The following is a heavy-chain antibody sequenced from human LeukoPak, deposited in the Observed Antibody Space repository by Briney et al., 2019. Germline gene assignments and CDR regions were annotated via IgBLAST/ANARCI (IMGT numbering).Heavy chain of an antibody. D-gene: IGHD1-7*01. CDR2: IYYTGST. CDR3: ARHRGSGTFDVFDI. Sequence: PSETLSLTCTVSGGSISSSSYYWGWIRQPPGKGLEWIGTIYYTGSTYYNPSLKSRVTISVDTSKNQFSLKLSSVTAADTAVYYCARHRGSGTFDVFDIWGQGTMVTVSS. J-gene: IGHJ3*02. CDR1: GGSISSSSYY. V-gene: IGHV4-39*01.